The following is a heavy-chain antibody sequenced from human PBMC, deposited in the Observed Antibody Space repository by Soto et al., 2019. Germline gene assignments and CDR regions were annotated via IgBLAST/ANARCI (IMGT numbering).Heavy chain of an antibody. J-gene: IGHJ6*02. CDR3: TRQKNTNYYSGMDV. V-gene: IGHV3-48*01. CDR2: ISSSSSTI. D-gene: IGHD1-1*01. CDR1: GFTVSSNY. Sequence: GGSLRLSCAASGFTVSSNYMSWVRQAPGKGLEWVSYISSSSSTIYYADSVKSRITINPDTSKNQFSLQLTSVTPEDTAMYYCTRQKNTNYYSGMDVWGQGTTVTVSS.